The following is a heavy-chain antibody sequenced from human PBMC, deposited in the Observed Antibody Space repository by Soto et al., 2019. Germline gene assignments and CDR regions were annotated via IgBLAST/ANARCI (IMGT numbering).Heavy chain of an antibody. CDR2: INPNSGGT. CDR1: GYTFTGYY. D-gene: IGHD2-8*01. Sequence: QVQLVQSGAEVKKPGASVKVSCKASGYTFTGYYMHWVRQAPGQGLEWMGWINPNSGGTNYAQKFRGRVTITADESTSTAYMELSSLRSEDTAVYYCARCVRGYYYSMDVWGQGTTVTVSS. J-gene: IGHJ6*02. CDR3: ARCVRGYYYSMDV. V-gene: IGHV1-2*02.